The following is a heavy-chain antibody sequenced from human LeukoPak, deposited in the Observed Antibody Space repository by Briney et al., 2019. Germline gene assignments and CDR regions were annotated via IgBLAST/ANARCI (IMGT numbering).Heavy chain of an antibody. CDR1: GYTFTGYY. CDR3: ARVTTYGRDAFDI. Sequence: GASVKVSCKASGYTFTGYYMHWVRQAPGQGLEWMGWINPNSGGTNYAQKFQGRVTMTRDTSISTAYMELSRLRSDYTAVYYCARVTTYGRDAFDIWGQGTMVTVSS. CDR2: INPNSGGT. V-gene: IGHV1-2*02. D-gene: IGHD4-11*01. J-gene: IGHJ3*02.